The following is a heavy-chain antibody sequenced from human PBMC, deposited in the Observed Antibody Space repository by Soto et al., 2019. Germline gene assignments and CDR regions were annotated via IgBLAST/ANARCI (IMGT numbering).Heavy chain of an antibody. J-gene: IGHJ4*02. D-gene: IGHD3-16*01. V-gene: IGHV3-7*03. CDR2: IKEDGTQT. Sequence: EVQLVESGGGLVQPGGSLKLSCTASGFSISNHWMNWVRQAPGKGLEWVAHIKEDGTQTYYVDSVKGRSTISRDNAKNSVHLQMHILRAEDTAVYYCASATRGEIHFDYWGQGILVTVSS. CDR1: GFSISNHW. CDR3: ASATRGEIHFDY.